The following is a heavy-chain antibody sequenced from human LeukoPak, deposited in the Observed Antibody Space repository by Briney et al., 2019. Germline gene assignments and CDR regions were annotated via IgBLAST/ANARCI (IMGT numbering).Heavy chain of an antibody. Sequence: ASVKVSCKASGYTFTGYYMHWVRQAPGQGLEWMGWINPNSCGTNYAQKFQGRVTMTRDTSISTAYMELSRLRSDDTAVYYCARGALGYDFWSGYYTPYNWFDPWGQGTLVTVSS. J-gene: IGHJ5*02. CDR2: INPNSCGT. D-gene: IGHD3-3*01. CDR3: ARGALGYDFWSGYYTPYNWFDP. CDR1: GYTFTGYY. V-gene: IGHV1-2*02.